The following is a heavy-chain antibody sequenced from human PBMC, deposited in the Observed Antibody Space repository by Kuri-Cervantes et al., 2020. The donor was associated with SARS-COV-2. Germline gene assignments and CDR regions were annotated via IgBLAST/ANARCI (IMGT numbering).Heavy chain of an antibody. D-gene: IGHD3-22*01. J-gene: IGHJ4*02. Sequence: ESLKISCAVYGGSFSGYYWSWIRQPPGKGLEWIGEINHSGSTNYNPSLKSRVTISVDTSKNQFSLELSSVTAADTAVYYCARGGAMIVVRRYFDYWGQGTMVTVSS. CDR1: GGSFSGYY. V-gene: IGHV4-34*01. CDR2: INHSGST. CDR3: ARGGAMIVVRRYFDY.